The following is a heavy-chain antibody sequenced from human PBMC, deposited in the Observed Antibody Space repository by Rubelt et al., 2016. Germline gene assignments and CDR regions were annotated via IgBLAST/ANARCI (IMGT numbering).Heavy chain of an antibody. J-gene: IGHJ4*02. V-gene: IGHV1-18*01. CDR3: ARGPDDYGDY. Sequence: QVQLVQSGAEVKKPGASVKVSCKASGYTFTSYGISWVRQAPGQGLEWLGWTSDYNGNTNYAQTVQGRVTMATDTSTSRAYMELRSLSSDDPAAYYCARGPDDYGDYWGQGTLVTVSS. CDR2: TSDYNGNT. D-gene: IGHD5-24*01. CDR1: GYTFTSYG.